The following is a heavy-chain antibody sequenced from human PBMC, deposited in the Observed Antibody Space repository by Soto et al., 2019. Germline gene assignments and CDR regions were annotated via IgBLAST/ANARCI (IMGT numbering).Heavy chain of an antibody. V-gene: IGHV3-23*01. Sequence: EMHLLESGGGLVQAGGSLRLSCAASGFTVSSYALNWVRQAPGKGLEWVSGISASTYYADSVKGRFTISRDTSKNTLYQQMNSLRAEDTAIYFCAIRMYSTRWYYLDYWGQGTLVTVSS. CDR3: AIRMYSTRWYYLDY. CDR2: ISAST. J-gene: IGHJ4*02. CDR1: GFTVSSYA. D-gene: IGHD6-13*01.